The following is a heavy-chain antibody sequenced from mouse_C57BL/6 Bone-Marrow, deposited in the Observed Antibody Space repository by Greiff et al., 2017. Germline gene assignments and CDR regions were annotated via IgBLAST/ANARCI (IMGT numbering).Heavy chain of an antibody. J-gene: IGHJ3*01. CDR3: AIMITTFAY. CDR1: GFTFSSSG. CDR2: ISSGGSYT. Sequence: EVHLVESGGDLVKPGGSLKLSCAASGFTFSSSGMSWVRQTPDKRLEWVATISSGGSYTYYPDSVKGRFTIARDNAKNTLYLQMSSLKSEDTAMYYCAIMITTFAYWGQGTLVTVSA. D-gene: IGHD2-4*01. V-gene: IGHV5-6*01.